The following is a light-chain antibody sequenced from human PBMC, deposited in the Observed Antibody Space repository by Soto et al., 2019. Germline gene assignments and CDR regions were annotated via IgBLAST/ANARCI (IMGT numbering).Light chain of an antibody. Sequence: EIVMTQSPATLSVSPGERATLSCRASQSMYNNLAWYQQKPGQAPRLLIYFASTRATGIPARFSGSGSGTEFTLTISSLQSEDFAVYYCQQYNNWPLTSGGGTKVEI. J-gene: IGKJ4*01. CDR1: QSMYNN. CDR3: QQYNNWPLT. CDR2: FAS. V-gene: IGKV3-15*01.